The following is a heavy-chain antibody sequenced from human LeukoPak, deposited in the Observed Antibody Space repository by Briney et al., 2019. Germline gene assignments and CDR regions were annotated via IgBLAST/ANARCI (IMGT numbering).Heavy chain of an antibody. CDR1: GFTFSDSA. V-gene: IGHV3-73*01. Sequence: GGSLKLSCSASGFTFSDSAMHRVRQASGKGLERVGHIRCKAQNYATAYAASVRGRFTISRDDSKNTAYLQMNSLKTEDTAVYYCSGWKGGDDCWGQGALVTVSS. J-gene: IGHJ4*02. D-gene: IGHD1-1*01. CDR2: IRCKAQNYAT. CDR3: SGWKGGDDC.